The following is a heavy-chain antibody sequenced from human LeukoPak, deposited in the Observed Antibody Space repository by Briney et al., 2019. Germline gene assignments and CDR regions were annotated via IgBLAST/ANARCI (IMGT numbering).Heavy chain of an antibody. Sequence: GASVKVSRKASGYTFTGYYMHWVRQAPGQGLEWMGWVKPNTGDTQYAQKFQGRVTMSRDTSVSTAYMELSRLTSDDTAMYYCARLSGNYAYWGQGTLVTVFS. CDR3: ARLSGNYAY. CDR1: GYTFTGYY. V-gene: IGHV1-2*02. D-gene: IGHD1-26*01. CDR2: VKPNTGDT. J-gene: IGHJ4*02.